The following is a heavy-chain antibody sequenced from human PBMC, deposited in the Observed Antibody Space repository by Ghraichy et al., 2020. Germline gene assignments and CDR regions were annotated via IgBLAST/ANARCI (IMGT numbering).Heavy chain of an antibody. CDR3: ARRFCDGGACYHGYYFDF. CDR2: IYYSGTT. V-gene: IGHV4-39*01. CDR1: GGSFSSPDSY. D-gene: IGHD2-21*02. Sequence: SETLSLTCTVSGGSFSSPDSYWGWIRQPPGKGLEWIGHIYYSGTTYYNPSLRSRVSISVDTSKNQFSLRLSSVTAADTATYYCARRFCDGGACYHGYYFDFWGQGTLVTVSS. J-gene: IGHJ4*02.